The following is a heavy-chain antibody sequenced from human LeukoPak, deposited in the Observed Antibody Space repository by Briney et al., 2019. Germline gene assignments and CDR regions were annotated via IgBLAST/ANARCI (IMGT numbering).Heavy chain of an antibody. Sequence: GGSLRLSCAASGFTFSSYGMHWVRQAPGKGLEWVAFIRYDGSNKYYADSVKGRFTISRDNSKNTLYLQMNSLRAEDTAVYYCAKIGYGSGSYRSENYWGQGTLVTVSS. V-gene: IGHV3-30*02. CDR1: GFTFSSYG. CDR2: IRYDGSNK. CDR3: AKIGYGSGSYRSENY. J-gene: IGHJ4*02. D-gene: IGHD3-10*01.